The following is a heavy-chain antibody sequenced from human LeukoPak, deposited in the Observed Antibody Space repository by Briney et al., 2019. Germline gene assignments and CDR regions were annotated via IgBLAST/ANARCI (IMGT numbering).Heavy chain of an antibody. J-gene: IGHJ4*02. CDR3: ARTRTTMVRGTLNY. D-gene: IGHD3-10*01. Sequence: GGSLRLSCAASGCTFSSYTMNWVRQAPGKGLEWVSSISSSSSYIYYADSVKGRFTISRDNAKNSLYLQMNSLRAEDTAVYYCARTRTTMVRGTLNYWGQGTLVTVSS. CDR2: ISSSSSYI. V-gene: IGHV3-21*01. CDR1: GCTFSSYT.